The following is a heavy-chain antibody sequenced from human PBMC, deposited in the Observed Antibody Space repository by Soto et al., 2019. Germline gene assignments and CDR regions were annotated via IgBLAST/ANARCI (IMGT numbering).Heavy chain of an antibody. D-gene: IGHD3-3*01. J-gene: IGHJ6*02. V-gene: IGHV1-69*01. CDR1: GGTFSSYA. CDR3: ARVKGRRATFFLPYGMDV. CDR2: IIPIFGKA. Sequence: QVQLVQSGAEVKKPGSSVKVSCKASGGTFSSYAISWVRQAPGQGLEWMGGIIPIFGKANYAQKFQGRVTITADESTSTAYMELSSLRSEDTAVYYCARVKGRRATFFLPYGMDVWGQGTTVTVSS.